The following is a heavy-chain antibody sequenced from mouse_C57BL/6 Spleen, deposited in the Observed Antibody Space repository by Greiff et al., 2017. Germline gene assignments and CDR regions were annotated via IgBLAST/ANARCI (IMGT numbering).Heavy chain of an antibody. CDR1: GYTFTDYY. J-gene: IGHJ2*01. D-gene: IGHD4-1*01. V-gene: IGHV1-26*01. Sequence: EVQLQQSGPELVEPGASVKISCKASGYTFTDYYMNWVKQSHGKSLEWIGDINPNNGGTSYNQKFKGKATLTVDKSSSTAYMELRSLTSEDSAVYYCARGGTGSPCGYWGQGTTLTVSS. CDR2: INPNNGGT. CDR3: ARGGTGSPCGY.